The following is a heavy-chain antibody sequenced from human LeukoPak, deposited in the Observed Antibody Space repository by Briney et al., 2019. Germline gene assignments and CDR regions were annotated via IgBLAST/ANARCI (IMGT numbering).Heavy chain of an antibody. CDR2: IYHSGST. V-gene: IGHV4-4*02. Sequence: SETLSLTCGVSGGSVTSTNWWTWVRQPPGKGLEWIGDIYHSGSTYYRSSLKSRVNISTDTSKNQFSLKLSSVTAADTAVYYCARGAGRLSMVRGVPPSKWFDPWGQGTLVTVSS. J-gene: IGHJ5*02. D-gene: IGHD3-10*01. CDR1: GGSVTSTNW. CDR3: ARGAGRLSMVRGVPPSKWFDP.